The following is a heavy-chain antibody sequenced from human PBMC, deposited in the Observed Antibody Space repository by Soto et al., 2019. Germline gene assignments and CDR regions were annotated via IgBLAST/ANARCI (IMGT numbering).Heavy chain of an antibody. CDR3: ARVGRQSFYDGFPVY. D-gene: IGHD3-22*01. CDR2: ISAYNGNT. V-gene: IGHV1-18*04. Sequence: ASVKVSCKASGYTFTTYSIGCVRQAPGQMLEWIGWISAYNGNTNYAQKLQGRVTMTTDTSTSTAYMELRSLRSDDTAVYYCARVGRQSFYDGFPVYWGQGTLVTVSS. CDR1: GYTFTTYS. J-gene: IGHJ4*02.